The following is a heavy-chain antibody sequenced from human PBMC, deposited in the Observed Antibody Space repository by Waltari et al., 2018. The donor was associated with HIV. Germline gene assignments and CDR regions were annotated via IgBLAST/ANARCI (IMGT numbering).Heavy chain of an antibody. CDR3: ARHSFYGIQLWFPKFPQNAFDI. J-gene: IGHJ3*02. V-gene: IGHV4-39*01. Sequence: QLQLQESGPGLVKPSETLSLTCTVSGGSIGSTTYYWGWIRQPPGKGLEWIGSIYYSGTTFYNPSLRGRVTISVDTSKNQFSLRLNSVTAADTAVYYCARHSFYGIQLWFPKFPQNAFDIWGQGTMVTVSS. CDR2: IYYSGTT. CDR1: GGSIGSTTYY. D-gene: IGHD5-18*01.